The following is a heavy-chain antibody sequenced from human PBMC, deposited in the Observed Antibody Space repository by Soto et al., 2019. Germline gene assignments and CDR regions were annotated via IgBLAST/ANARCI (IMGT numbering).Heavy chain of an antibody. J-gene: IGHJ3*02. CDR2: ISDTGDNT. D-gene: IGHD6-19*01. CDR3: AKQVTGWFNDAFDI. CDR1: GFTFSSYA. V-gene: IGHV3-23*01. Sequence: EVQLLESGGGLVQPGGSLTLSCAASGFTFSSYAMSWLRQAPGKGLEWVSAISDTGDNTHYADSVKGQFTFSRDNSKNTLYLQMNSLRAEDTALYYCAKQVTGWFNDAFDIWGQGTMVTVSS.